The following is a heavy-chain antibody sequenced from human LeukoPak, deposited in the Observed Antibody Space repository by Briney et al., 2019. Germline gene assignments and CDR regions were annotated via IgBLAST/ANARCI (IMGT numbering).Heavy chain of an antibody. V-gene: IGHV4-59*01. CDR1: GGSISSYY. Sequence: SETLSLTCTVSGGSISSYYWNWIRQPPGKGLEWIGYIYYSGSTNYNPSLKSRVTISVDTSKNQFSLKLSSVTAADTAVYYCARVVTVRGNWFDPWGQGTLVTVSS. D-gene: IGHD3-10*01. J-gene: IGHJ5*02. CDR3: ARVVTVRGNWFDP. CDR2: IYYSGST.